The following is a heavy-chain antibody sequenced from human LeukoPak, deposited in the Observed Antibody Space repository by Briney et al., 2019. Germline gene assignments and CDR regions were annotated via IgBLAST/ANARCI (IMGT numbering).Heavy chain of an antibody. CDR2: ISGSGGST. CDR3: AKDHVVVVTAIRHGYFDY. CDR1: GFTFSSYA. J-gene: IGHJ4*02. Sequence: GGSLRLSCAASGFTFSSYAMSWVRQAPGKGLEWVSAISGSGGSTYYADSVKGRFSISRDNSKNTLYLQMNSLRAEDTAVYYCAKDHVVVVTAIRHGYFDYWGQGTLVTVSS. V-gene: IGHV3-23*01. D-gene: IGHD2-21*02.